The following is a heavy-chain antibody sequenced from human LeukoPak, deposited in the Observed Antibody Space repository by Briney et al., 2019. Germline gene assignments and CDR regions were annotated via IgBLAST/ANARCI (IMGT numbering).Heavy chain of an antibody. D-gene: IGHD3-9*01. J-gene: IGHJ6*02. Sequence: TLSLTCTVSGGSISSGGHYWSWIRQPAGKGLEYLGRISSTGSTNYNPSLRSRVTISADTSKNHFSLKLTSVTAADTAVYYCARSYYDILTGPLGMDVWGQGTTVTVSS. V-gene: IGHV4-61*02. CDR1: GGSISSGGHY. CDR3: ARSYYDILTGPLGMDV. CDR2: ISSTGST.